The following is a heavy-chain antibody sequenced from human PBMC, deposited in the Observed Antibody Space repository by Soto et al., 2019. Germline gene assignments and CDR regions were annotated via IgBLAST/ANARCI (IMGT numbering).Heavy chain of an antibody. CDR3: ASERFGMYAMDV. CDR2: INGDGSGT. V-gene: IGHV3-74*01. CDR1: RFTFSKYW. D-gene: IGHD3-10*01. Sequence: EVQLVESGGSLAQPGGSLRLSCVASRFTFSKYWVYWVCQVPGKGLVWVSRINGDGSGTSYADSVEGRFTISRDNAKSTVYLQMNRLRAEDTSVYYCASERFGMYAMDVWGQGTTVTVSS. J-gene: IGHJ6*02.